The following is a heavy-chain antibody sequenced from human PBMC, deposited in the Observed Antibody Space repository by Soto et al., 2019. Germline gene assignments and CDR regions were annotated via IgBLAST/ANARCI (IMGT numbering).Heavy chain of an antibody. D-gene: IGHD5-12*01. V-gene: IGHV3-23*01. CDR2: ISGSGGST. J-gene: IGHJ4*02. CDR3: ATDRWWLRPNPYFDY. Sequence: EVQLLESGGGLVQPGGSLRLSCAASGFTFSSYAMSWVRQAPGKGLEWVSAISGSGGSTYYADSVKGRFTISRDNSKNTLYLQMNSLRAEDTVVYYCATDRWWLRPNPYFDYWGQGTLVTVSS. CDR1: GFTFSSYA.